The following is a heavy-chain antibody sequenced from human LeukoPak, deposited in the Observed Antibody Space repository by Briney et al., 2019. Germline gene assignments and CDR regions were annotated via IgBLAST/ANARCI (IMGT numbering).Heavy chain of an antibody. V-gene: IGHV3-48*03. CDR1: GFTFSSYE. Sequence: GGSLRLSCAASGFTFSSYEMTWVRQAPGKGLEWVSYISSSGSTIYYADSVKGRFTISRDNAKNSLYLQMNSLRAEDTAVYYCAREDYYGSDAYDYWGQGTLVTVSS. J-gene: IGHJ4*02. D-gene: IGHD3-10*01. CDR3: AREDYYGSDAYDY. CDR2: ISSSGSTI.